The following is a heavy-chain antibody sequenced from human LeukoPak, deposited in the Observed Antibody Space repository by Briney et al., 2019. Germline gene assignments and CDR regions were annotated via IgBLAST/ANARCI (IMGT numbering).Heavy chain of an antibody. V-gene: IGHV4-38-2*02. D-gene: IGHD3-16*02. CDR3: ASPSVLGSYRNNDY. J-gene: IGHJ4*02. Sequence: SETLSLTCTVSGYSISDGFYWDWIRQTPGKGLEWIGSIFHSGTTYYNPSLKSRVTISTDTSKNHFSLKLSSVTAADTAVYYCASPSVLGSYRNNDYWGQGTLVTISS. CDR2: IFHSGTT. CDR1: GYSISDGFY.